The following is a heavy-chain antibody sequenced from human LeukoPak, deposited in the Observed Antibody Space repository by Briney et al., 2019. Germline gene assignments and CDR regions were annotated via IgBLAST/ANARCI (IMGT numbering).Heavy chain of an antibody. J-gene: IGHJ4*02. CDR3: AKDRTAVQFDY. CDR2: ISGSGGST. Sequence: GGSLRLSCAASGFTFNNFAMSWVRQAPEKGLEWVSAISGSGGSTYYADSVKGRFTISRDNSKNTLYLQMNSLRAEDTAVYYCAKDRTAVQFDYWGQGTLVTVSS. D-gene: IGHD6-13*01. V-gene: IGHV3-23*01. CDR1: GFTFNNFA.